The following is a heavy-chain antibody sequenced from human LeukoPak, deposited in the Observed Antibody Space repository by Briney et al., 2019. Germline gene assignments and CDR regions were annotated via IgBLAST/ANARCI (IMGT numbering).Heavy chain of an antibody. D-gene: IGHD6-13*01. V-gene: IGHV4-59*08. CDR3: ARHRSSWFIDY. CDR2: IYYSGTT. CDR1: GGFISGYY. Sequence: PSETLSLTCTVSGGFISGYYWSWIRQPPGEGLEWVGYIYYSGTTNYSPSLKSRVTISLDTSKNQFSLKLSSVTAADTAVYYCARHRSSWFIDYWGQGTLVTVSP. J-gene: IGHJ4*02.